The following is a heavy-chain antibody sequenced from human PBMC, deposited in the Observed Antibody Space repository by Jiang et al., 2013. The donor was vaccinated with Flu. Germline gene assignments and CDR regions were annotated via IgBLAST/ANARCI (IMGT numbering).Heavy chain of an antibody. Sequence: GPGLVKSSETLSLTCTVSSGAISSSCYYWGRIRQTPGKGLEWIGSIYDSENISYNPSLKSRVTISVDRPKNQFSLKLSSVTAADTAVYFCGRHSGSCGYSPRGYLYGLDVWGQGTTVTLSS. CDR2: IYDSENI. J-gene: IGHJ6*02. CDR1: SGAISSSCYY. CDR3: GRHSGSCGYSPRGYLYGLDV. V-gene: IGHV4-39*01. D-gene: IGHD3-22*01.